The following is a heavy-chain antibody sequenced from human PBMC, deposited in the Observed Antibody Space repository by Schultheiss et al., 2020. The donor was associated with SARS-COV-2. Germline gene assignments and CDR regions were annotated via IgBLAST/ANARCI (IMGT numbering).Heavy chain of an antibody. CDR1: GFTFSSYA. CDR3: ARDQGYYYYGMDV. J-gene: IGHJ6*02. V-gene: IGHV3-23*01. CDR2: ISGSGGST. Sequence: GESLKISCAASGFTFSSYAMSWVRQAPGKGLEWVSAISGSGGSTYYADSVKGRFTISRDNSKNTLYLQMNSLRAEDTAVYYCARDQGYYYYGMDVWGQGTTVTVSS.